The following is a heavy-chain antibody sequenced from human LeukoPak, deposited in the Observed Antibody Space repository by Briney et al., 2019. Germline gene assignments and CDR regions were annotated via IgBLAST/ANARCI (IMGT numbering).Heavy chain of an antibody. CDR1: GGSISSYY. V-gene: IGHV4-59*12. D-gene: IGHD3-10*01. CDR3: ASGEGSDPYYYYGMDV. CDR2: TYYSGST. Sequence: PSETLSLTCTVSGGSISSYYWSWIRQPPGKGLEWIGYTYYSGSTNYNPSLKSRVTMSVDTSKNQFSLKLSSVTAADTAVYYCASGEGSDPYYYYGMDVWGQGTTVTVSS. J-gene: IGHJ6*02.